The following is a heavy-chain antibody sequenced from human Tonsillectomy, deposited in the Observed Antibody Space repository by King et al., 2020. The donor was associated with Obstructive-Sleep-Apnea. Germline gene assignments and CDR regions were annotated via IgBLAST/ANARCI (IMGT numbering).Heavy chain of an antibody. V-gene: IGHV3-30*04. CDR1: GFTFSNYA. CDR3: ARDRMMVRGVNLGDY. D-gene: IGHD3-10*01. J-gene: IGHJ4*02. CDR2: IAYDGSNK. Sequence: DSGGGVVQPGRSLRLSCAASGFTFSNYAVHWVRQAPGKGLEWVAVIAYDGSNKYYADSVKGRFTISRDNSKNTLYLQMNNLRVEDTAVYYCARDRMMVRGVNLGDYWGQGTLVTVTS.